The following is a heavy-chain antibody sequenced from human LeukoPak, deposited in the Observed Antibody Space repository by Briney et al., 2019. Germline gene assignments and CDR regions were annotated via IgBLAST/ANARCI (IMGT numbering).Heavy chain of an antibody. J-gene: IGHJ4*02. D-gene: IGHD6-6*01. CDR3: ARGSEYSSSSDDY. V-gene: IGHV1-2*06. CDR2: INPNSGGT. Sequence: ASVKVSCKVSGYTFTGYYMHWVRQAPGQGLEWMGRINPNSGGTNYAQKFQGRVTMTRDTSISTAYMELSRLRSDDTAVYYCARGSEYSSSSDDYWGQGTLVTVSS. CDR1: GYTFTGYY.